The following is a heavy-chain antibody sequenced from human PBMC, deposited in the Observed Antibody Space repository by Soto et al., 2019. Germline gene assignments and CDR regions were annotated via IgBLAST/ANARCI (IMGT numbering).Heavy chain of an antibody. CDR1: GYSFTSYW. J-gene: IGHJ6*02. CDR2: IYPGDSDT. Sequence: PGESLKISCKGSGYSFTSYWIGWVRQMPGKGLEWMGIIYPGDSDTRYSPSFQGQVTISADKSISTAYLQWSSLKASDTAMYYCARHRIESTMIGNYYYYGMDVWGQGTTVTVSS. V-gene: IGHV5-51*01. D-gene: IGHD3-22*01. CDR3: ARHRIESTMIGNYYYYGMDV.